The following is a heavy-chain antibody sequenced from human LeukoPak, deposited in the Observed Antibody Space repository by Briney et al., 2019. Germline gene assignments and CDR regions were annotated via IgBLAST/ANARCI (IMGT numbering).Heavy chain of an antibody. J-gene: IGHJ4*02. Sequence: GGSLRLSCAASGFTFSSYAMSWVRQAPGKGLEWVSAISGSGGSTYYADSVKGRFTISRDNSKNTLYQQMNSLRAEDTAVYYCARGDVDTAMPPGYWGQGTLVTVSS. D-gene: IGHD5-18*01. CDR1: GFTFSSYA. CDR3: ARGDVDTAMPPGY. CDR2: ISGSGGST. V-gene: IGHV3-23*01.